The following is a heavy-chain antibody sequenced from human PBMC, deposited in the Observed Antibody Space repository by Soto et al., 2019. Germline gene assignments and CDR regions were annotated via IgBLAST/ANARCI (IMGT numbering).Heavy chain of an antibody. D-gene: IGHD4-17*01. V-gene: IGHV3-23*01. CDR2: IRGSGDGT. CDR1: KFSCSTYA. CDR3: TRDPNGEYIGACDF. Sequence: EVQVLESGGGSIQQGVSLSRSGTTSKFSCSTYAMTWVRQAPAEGLEWGSSIRGSGDGTSDAYSLRGRFTISRDNYRTPPYLRMHSLRVADTAVYYGTRDPNGEYIGACDFWGQGMLVTVSS. J-gene: IGHJ3*01.